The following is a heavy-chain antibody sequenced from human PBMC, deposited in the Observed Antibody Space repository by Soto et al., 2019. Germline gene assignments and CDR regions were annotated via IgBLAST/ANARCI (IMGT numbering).Heavy chain of an antibody. J-gene: IGHJ4*02. CDR2: ISDSGVST. V-gene: IGHV3-23*01. D-gene: IGHD1-26*01. CDR1: GFTFSNSA. CDR3: AKETYSGSSHSDY. Sequence: PGGSLRLSCAASGFTFSNSAMSWVRQAPGKGLDWVSSISDSGVSTYYADSVKGRFTISRDNSKSTLYLQMNSLRAEDTAVYYCAKETYSGSSHSDYWGQGTLVTVSS.